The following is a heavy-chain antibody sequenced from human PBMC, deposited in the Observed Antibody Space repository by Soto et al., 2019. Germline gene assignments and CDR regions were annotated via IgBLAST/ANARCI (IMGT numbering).Heavy chain of an antibody. CDR3: ARAGYDFWSDYYLDY. CDR1: GFTFSSYW. Sequence: EVQLVESGGGLVQPGGSLRLSCAASGFTFSSYWMSWVRQAPGKGLEWVANIKQDGSEKYYVDSVKGRFTISRDNAKNSLYLQMNSLRAEDTAVYYCARAGYDFWSDYYLDYWGQGTLVTVSS. D-gene: IGHD3-3*01. CDR2: IKQDGSEK. V-gene: IGHV3-7*01. J-gene: IGHJ4*02.